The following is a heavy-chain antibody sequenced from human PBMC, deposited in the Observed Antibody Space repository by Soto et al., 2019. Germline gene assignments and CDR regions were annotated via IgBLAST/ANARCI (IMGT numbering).Heavy chain of an antibody. Sequence: GGSLRLSCAASGFAFSSYAMSWVRQAPGKGLEWVSAISGSGGSTYYADSVKGRFTISRDNSKNTLYLQMNSLRAEDTAVYYCAKGAHIVVVPAAIGPFDPWGQGTLVTVSS. V-gene: IGHV3-23*01. D-gene: IGHD2-2*01. CDR3: AKGAHIVVVPAAIGPFDP. CDR1: GFAFSSYA. CDR2: ISGSGGST. J-gene: IGHJ5*02.